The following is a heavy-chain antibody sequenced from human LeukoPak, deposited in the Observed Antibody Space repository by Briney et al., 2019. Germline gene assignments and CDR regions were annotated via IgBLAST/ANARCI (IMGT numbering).Heavy chain of an antibody. J-gene: IGHJ4*02. V-gene: IGHV3-43*01. D-gene: IGHD5-18*01. CDR3: SKSIGGRRYSYSSDY. CDR2: ITWDGATT. CDR1: GFTFYDYM. Sequence: GGALRLSCAASGFTFYDYMMHWVRQGPGRRLEWVSLITWDGATTYYADSVKGPFTISRDNIKNSLYLQMKSLRNQDTALYFSSKSIGGRRYSYSSDYWGEGTLVTVSS.